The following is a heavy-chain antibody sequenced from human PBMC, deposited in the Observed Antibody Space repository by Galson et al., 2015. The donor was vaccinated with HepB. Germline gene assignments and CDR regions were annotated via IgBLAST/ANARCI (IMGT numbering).Heavy chain of an antibody. CDR3: AKDNSGWDLYWYFDL. CDR1: GFTFSSYG. D-gene: IGHD6-19*01. CDR2: ISYDGSNK. V-gene: IGHV3-30*18. J-gene: IGHJ2*01. Sequence: SLRLSCAASGFTFSSYGMHWVRQAPGKGLEWVAVISYDGSNKYYADSVKGRFTISRDNSKNTLYLQMNSLRAEDTAVYYCAKDNSGWDLYWYFDLWGRGTLVTVSS.